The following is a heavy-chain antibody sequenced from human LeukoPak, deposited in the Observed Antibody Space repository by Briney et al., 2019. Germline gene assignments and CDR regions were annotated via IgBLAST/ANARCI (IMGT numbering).Heavy chain of an antibody. V-gene: IGHV3-74*01. Sequence: PGGSLRLSCAAYGFTFNSYWMHWVRQAPGKGLVWVSRIKSDGSTNYADSVKGRFTISRDNAKNTVSLQMNSLRAEDTGVYYCARAPSEIGGYYPEYFRHWGQGTLVTVSS. J-gene: IGHJ1*01. CDR1: GFTFNSYW. D-gene: IGHD3-22*01. CDR3: ARAPSEIGGYYPEYFRH. CDR2: IKSDGST.